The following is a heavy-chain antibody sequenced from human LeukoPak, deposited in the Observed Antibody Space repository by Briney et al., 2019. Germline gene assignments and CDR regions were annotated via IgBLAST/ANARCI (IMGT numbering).Heavy chain of an antibody. Sequence: GGSLRLSCAASEFDFSSHAMTWVRQAPGKGLEWLANILPDGSQKYYVDSVKGRFTISRDNPKNSLYLQINNLRAEDTAVYYCGRLAHNAWYAIDFWGQGTLVTVSS. D-gene: IGHD2-2*01. CDR3: GRLAHNAWYAIDF. J-gene: IGHJ4*02. V-gene: IGHV3-7*01. CDR1: EFDFSSHA. CDR2: ILPDGSQK.